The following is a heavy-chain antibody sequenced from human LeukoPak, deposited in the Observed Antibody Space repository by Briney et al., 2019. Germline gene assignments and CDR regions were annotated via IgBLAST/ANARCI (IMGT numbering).Heavy chain of an antibody. V-gene: IGHV3-9*01. D-gene: IGHD6-13*01. Sequence: PGGSLRLSCAASGFTFDDYAMHWVRQAPGKGLEWVSGISWNSGSIGYADSVKGRFTISRDNAKNSLYLQMNSLRAEDTALYYCAKDGSWAPYNWFDPWGQGTLVTVSS. CDR1: GFTFDDYA. CDR3: AKDGSWAPYNWFDP. CDR2: ISWNSGSI. J-gene: IGHJ5*02.